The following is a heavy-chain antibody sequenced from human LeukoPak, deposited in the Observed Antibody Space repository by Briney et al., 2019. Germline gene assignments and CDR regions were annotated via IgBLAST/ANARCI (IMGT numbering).Heavy chain of an antibody. CDR3: ATNLPSTESFDI. CDR2: IYYSGST. CDR1: GGSISSYY. V-gene: IGHV4-59*01. Sequence: SETLSLTCTVSGGSISSYYWSWIRQPPGKGLEWIGYIYYSGSTNYNPSLKSRVTISVDTSKNQFSLKLSSVTAADTAVYYCATNLPSTESFDIWGQGTMVTVSS. J-gene: IGHJ3*02. D-gene: IGHD2-8*01.